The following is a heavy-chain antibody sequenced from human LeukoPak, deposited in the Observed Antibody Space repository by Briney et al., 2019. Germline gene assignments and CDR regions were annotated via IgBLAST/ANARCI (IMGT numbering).Heavy chain of an antibody. CDR2: IYTSAST. CDR3: ARTGVVPAAIWFDP. J-gene: IGHJ5*02. CDR1: GGSISSYY. Sequence: SETLSLTCTVSGGSISSYYWSWIRQPAGKGLEWIGRIYTSASTNYNPSLKSRVTMSVDTSKNQFSLKLSSVTAADTAVYYCARTGVVPAAIWFDPWGQGTLVTVSS. D-gene: IGHD2-2*01. V-gene: IGHV4-4*07.